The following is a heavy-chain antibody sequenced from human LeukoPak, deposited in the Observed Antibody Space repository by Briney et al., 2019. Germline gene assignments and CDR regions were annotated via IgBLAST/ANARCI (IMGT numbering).Heavy chain of an antibody. D-gene: IGHD5-18*01. CDR1: GGTFSSYA. J-gene: IGHJ4*02. V-gene: IGHV1-69*04. CDR3: ARDRRSNSYGYGAYHDY. CDR2: IIPILGIA. Sequence: ASAKVSCKASGGTFSSYAISWVRQAPGQGLEWMGRIIPILGIANYAQKFQGRVTITADKSTSTAYMELSSLRSEDTAVYYCARDRRSNSYGYGAYHDYWGQGTLVTVSS.